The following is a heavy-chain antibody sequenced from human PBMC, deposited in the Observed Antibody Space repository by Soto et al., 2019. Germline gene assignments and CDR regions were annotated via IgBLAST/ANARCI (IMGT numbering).Heavy chain of an antibody. CDR3: ARDHWENYYHSSGYYPGY. V-gene: IGHV1-18*04. D-gene: IGHD3-22*01. CDR2: ISAYNSNT. J-gene: IGHJ4*02. Sequence: ASVKVSCKASGYTFTSYGISWVRQAPGQGLEWMGWISAYNSNTKYAQKVQGRVTMTTGTSTSIVYMELRSLRSDDTAVYYCARDHWENYYHSSGYYPGYWGQGTLITF. CDR1: GYTFTSYG.